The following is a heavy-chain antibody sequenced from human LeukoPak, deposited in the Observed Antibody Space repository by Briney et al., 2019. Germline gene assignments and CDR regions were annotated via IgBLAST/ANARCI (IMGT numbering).Heavy chain of an antibody. CDR1: GLTVSSNY. V-gene: IGHV3-53*01. J-gene: IGHJ3*02. D-gene: IGHD3-16*01. Sequence: GGSLRLSCAASGLTVSSNYMSWVRQAPGKGLEWVSLIYSSGSTYYADSVKGRFTISRDNSKNTLYLQMNSLRAEDTAVYYCAKAGGGYVWGPVGSFDIWGQGTMVTVSS. CDR3: AKAGGGYVWGPVGSFDI. CDR2: IYSSGST.